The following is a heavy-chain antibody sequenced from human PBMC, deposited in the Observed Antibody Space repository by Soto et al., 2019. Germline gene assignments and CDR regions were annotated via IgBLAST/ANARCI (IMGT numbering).Heavy chain of an antibody. CDR2: IYYSGST. J-gene: IGHJ4*02. CDR3: ARDSNGYCSGGSCYNEDYYFDY. Sequence: TLSLTCTVSGGSISSGGYYWSWIRQHPGKGLEWIGYIYYSGSTYYNPSLKSRVTISVDTSKNQFSLKLSSVTAADTAVYYCARDSNGYCSGGSCYNEDYYFDYWGQGTLVTVSS. D-gene: IGHD2-15*01. V-gene: IGHV4-31*03. CDR1: GGSISSGGYY.